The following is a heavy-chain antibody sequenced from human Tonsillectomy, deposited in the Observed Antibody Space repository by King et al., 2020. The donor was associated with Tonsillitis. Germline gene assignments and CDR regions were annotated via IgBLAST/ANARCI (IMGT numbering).Heavy chain of an antibody. CDR3: TRGGTIFGVVTYFDY. V-gene: IGHV3-49*04. CDR1: GFTFGDYA. CDR2: IRSKAYGRTT. D-gene: IGHD3-3*01. J-gene: IGHJ4*02. Sequence: VQLVESGGGLVQPGRSLRLSCTASGFTFGDYAMSWVRQAPGKGLEWVGFIRSKAYGRTTEYAASVKGRFTISRDDSKSIAYLQMNSLKTEDTAVYYCTRGGTIFGVVTYFDYWGQGTLVNVSS.